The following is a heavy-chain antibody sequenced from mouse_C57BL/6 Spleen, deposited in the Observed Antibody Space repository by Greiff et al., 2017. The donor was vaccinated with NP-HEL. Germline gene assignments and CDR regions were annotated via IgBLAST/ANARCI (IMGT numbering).Heavy chain of an antibody. CDR2: INPSNGGT. CDR1: GYTFTSYW. CDR3: ARSNPYDGYLLWYFDV. Sequence: QVQLQQPGTELVKPGASVKLSCKASGYTFTSYWMHWVKQRPGQGLEWIGNINPSNGGTNYNEKFKSKATLTVDKSSSTAYMQLSSLTSEDSAVYYCARSNPYDGYLLWYFDVWGTGTTVTVSS. J-gene: IGHJ1*03. D-gene: IGHD2-3*01. V-gene: IGHV1-53*01.